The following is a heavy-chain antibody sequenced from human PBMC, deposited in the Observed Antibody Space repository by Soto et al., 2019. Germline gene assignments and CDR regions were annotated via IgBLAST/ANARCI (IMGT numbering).Heavy chain of an antibody. V-gene: IGHV1-2*04. CDR1: GYTFTGYY. Sequence: VASVKVSCKASGYTFTGYYMHWVRQAPGQGLEWMGWINPNSGGTNYAQKFQGWVIMTRDTSISTAYMELSRLRSDDTAVYYCARDLSSSLSPRYYYGMDVWGQGTTVTVSS. CDR3: ARDLSSSLSPRYYYGMDV. J-gene: IGHJ6*02. D-gene: IGHD6-13*01. CDR2: INPNSGGT.